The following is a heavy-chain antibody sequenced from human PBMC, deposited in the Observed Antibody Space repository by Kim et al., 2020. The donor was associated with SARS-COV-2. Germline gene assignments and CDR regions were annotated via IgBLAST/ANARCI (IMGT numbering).Heavy chain of an antibody. V-gene: IGHV1-24*01. D-gene: IGHD3-10*01. Sequence: FQGRVTMTEDTSTDTAYMELSSLRSEDTAVYYCATTPKLLWFGEFNFDYWGQGTLVTVSS. J-gene: IGHJ4*02. CDR3: ATTPKLLWFGEFNFDY.